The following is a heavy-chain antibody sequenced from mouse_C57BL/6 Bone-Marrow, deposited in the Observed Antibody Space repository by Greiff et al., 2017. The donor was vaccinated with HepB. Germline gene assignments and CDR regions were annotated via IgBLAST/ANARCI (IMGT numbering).Heavy chain of an antibody. Sequence: VQLQQPGAELVMPGASVKLSCKASGYTFTSYWMHWVKQRPGQGLEWIGEIDPSDSYTNYNQKFKGKSTFTVDKSSSTAYMQLSSLTSEDSAVYYCAYYGSSYAMDYWGQGTSVTVSS. CDR3: AYYGSSYAMDY. J-gene: IGHJ4*01. CDR2: IDPSDSYT. V-gene: IGHV1-69*01. CDR1: GYTFTSYW. D-gene: IGHD1-1*01.